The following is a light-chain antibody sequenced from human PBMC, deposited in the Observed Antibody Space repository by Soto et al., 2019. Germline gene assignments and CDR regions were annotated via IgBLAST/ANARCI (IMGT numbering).Light chain of an antibody. CDR2: GAS. V-gene: IGKV3-15*01. J-gene: IGKJ1*01. CDR3: QQYKDWRT. CDR1: QTIDNK. Sequence: IVMTQSPATLSVSPGERATLSCRASQTIDNKFAWYQQRPGQAPRLLIYGASIRATGIPARFSGSGSGTEFTLTICGLQSEDFGVYYCQQYKDWRTFGQGTNVDIK.